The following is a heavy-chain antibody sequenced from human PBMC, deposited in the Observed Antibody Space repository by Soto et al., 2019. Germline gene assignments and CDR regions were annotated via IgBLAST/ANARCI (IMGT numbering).Heavy chain of an antibody. CDR3: ARDGGDRYSGCPSLYYYYGWDV. D-gene: IGHD1-26*01. CDR2: ISSSTTYI. CDR1: GFTFSPYS. V-gene: IGHV3-21*01. J-gene: IGHJ6*02. Sequence: EVQLVESVGGLVKPGGSLRLSCAASGFTFSPYSMNWVRQAPGKGLEWVSSISSSTTYIYYADSVKGRFTISRDNAKNSLYLQMNSLRAEDTAVYYCARDGGDRYSGCPSLYYYYGWDVWGQGTTVTVSS.